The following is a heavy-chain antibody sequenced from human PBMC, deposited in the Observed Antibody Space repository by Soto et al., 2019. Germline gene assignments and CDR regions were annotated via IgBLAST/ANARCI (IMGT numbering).Heavy chain of an antibody. CDR3: ARRSSSWSPSPFDY. Sequence: QVQLQESGPGLVKPSETLSLTCTVSGGSISSYYWSWIRQPPGKGLEWIGYIYYSGSTNYNPSLKSRVTISVDTSNNHFSLKLSSVTAADTAVYYCARRSSSWSPSPFDYWGQGTLVTVSS. J-gene: IGHJ4*02. CDR2: IYYSGST. CDR1: GGSISSYY. V-gene: IGHV4-59*08. D-gene: IGHD6-13*01.